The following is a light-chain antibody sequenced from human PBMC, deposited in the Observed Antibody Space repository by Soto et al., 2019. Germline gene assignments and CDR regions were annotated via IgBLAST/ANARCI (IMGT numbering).Light chain of an antibody. Sequence: QSALTQPPSASGSPGQSVTIYCTGTSSDVGYYNYVSWYQQHPGKAPKIMIYEVSKRPSGVPDRFSGSKSGNTASLTVSGLQAEDEADYYCSSYAGSNNLVFGGGTKLTVL. CDR2: EVS. J-gene: IGLJ2*01. V-gene: IGLV2-8*01. CDR1: SSDVGYYNY. CDR3: SSYAGSNNLV.